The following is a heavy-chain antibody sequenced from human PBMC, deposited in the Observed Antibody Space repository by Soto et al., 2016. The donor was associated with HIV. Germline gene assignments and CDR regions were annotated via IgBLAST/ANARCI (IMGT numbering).Heavy chain of an antibody. CDR1: GFNFRGNA. J-gene: IGHJ4*02. CDR3: AKGLLDYSANDY. CDR2: ISDSGFSA. V-gene: IGHV3-23*01. D-gene: IGHD4-4*01. Sequence: EVQLLESGGGLVQPGGSLRLSCIASGFNFRGNAMNWVRQATGKGLEWVAGISDSGFSAHYADSVKGRFTISRDNSKNILSLQMNTLRAEDTAIYYCAKGLLDYSANDYWGQGIPVTVSS.